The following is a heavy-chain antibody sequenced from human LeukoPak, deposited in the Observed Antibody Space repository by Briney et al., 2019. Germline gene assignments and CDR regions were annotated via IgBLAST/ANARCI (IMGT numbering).Heavy chain of an antibody. CDR2: ISYDGSNK. D-gene: IGHD2-15*01. CDR3: AKEGSYCSGGSCYVVFDY. CDR1: GFTFSSYG. J-gene: IGHJ4*02. Sequence: PGGSLRLSCAASGFTFSSYGMHWVRQAPGKGLEWVAVISYDGSNKYYADSVKGRFTISRDNSKNTLYLQMNSLRAEDTAVYYCAKEGSYCSGGSCYVVFDYWGQGTLVTVSS. V-gene: IGHV3-30*18.